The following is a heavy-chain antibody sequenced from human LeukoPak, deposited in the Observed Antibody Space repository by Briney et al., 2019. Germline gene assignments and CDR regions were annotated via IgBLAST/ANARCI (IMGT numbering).Heavy chain of an antibody. J-gene: IGHJ5*02. V-gene: IGHV3-7*03. CDR2: IREERGQE. Sequence: GGALGLSFVASGLTVSNHWMSWVRQAPGKGLEWVANIREERGQEYYVDSVKGRFTISKNSAKNSLYLQMNTLRVEDTAMYYCASLDTAKQPLANHWGQGTLVTVSS. D-gene: IGHD5-18*01. CDR3: ASLDTAKQPLANH. CDR1: GLTVSNHW.